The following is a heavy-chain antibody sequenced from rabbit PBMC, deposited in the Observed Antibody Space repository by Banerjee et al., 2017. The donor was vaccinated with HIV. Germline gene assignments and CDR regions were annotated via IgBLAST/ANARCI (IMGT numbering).Heavy chain of an antibody. CDR2: IYTGTSGST. CDR3: ARDLAGVIGWNFGL. CDR1: GFSFSNKYV. V-gene: IGHV1S45*01. Sequence: QEQLEESGGDLVKPEGSLTLTCTASGFSFSNKYVMCWVRQAPGKGLELIACIYTGTSGSTWYANWAKGRFTISKTSSTTVTLQMTSLTAADTAPYFCARDLAGVIGWNFGLWGPGTLVTV. J-gene: IGHJ4*01. D-gene: IGHD4-1*01.